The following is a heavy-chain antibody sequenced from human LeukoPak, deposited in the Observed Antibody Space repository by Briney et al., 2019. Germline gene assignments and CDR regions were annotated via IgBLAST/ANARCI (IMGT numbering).Heavy chain of an antibody. Sequence: GRSRRRSCAASGFTFSSYGMHWGRPAPGEGRGGVAVIRSDGSNKYNADSVKVRFTISRDNSKNTLYLQMNSLRAEDTAVYYCASGGQQDYWGQGTLVTVSS. CDR1: GFTFSSYG. D-gene: IGHD3-16*01. CDR2: IRSDGSNK. J-gene: IGHJ4*02. CDR3: ASGGQQDY. V-gene: IGHV3-33*01.